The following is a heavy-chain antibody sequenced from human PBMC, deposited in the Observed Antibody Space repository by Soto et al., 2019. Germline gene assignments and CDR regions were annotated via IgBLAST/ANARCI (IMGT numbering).Heavy chain of an antibody. V-gene: IGHV3-30*18. Sequence: ESGGGVVQPGRSLRLSCAVSGFTFSAYGMHWVRQAPGKGLEWVAVISYDGNNKYYGDSVMGRFTISRDNSKNTLYLEMNRLRAEDTAVYYCGKEHASPYCGGDCSSGVVGRNCDYWGQGTLGSGSS. D-gene: IGHD2-21*02. CDR1: GFTFSAYG. CDR3: GKEHASPYCGGDCSSGVVGRNCDY. J-gene: IGHJ4*02. CDR2: ISYDGNNK.